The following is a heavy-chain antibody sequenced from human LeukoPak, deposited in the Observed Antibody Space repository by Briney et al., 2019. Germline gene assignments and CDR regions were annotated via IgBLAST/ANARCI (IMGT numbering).Heavy chain of an antibody. Sequence: PGGSLRLSCAASGFTFSSYGMHWVRQAPGKGLEWVAFIRYDGSNKYYADSVKGRFTISRDNSKNTLYLQMNSLRAEDTALYYCAKDIVPTMVRGVTSYYYYYGMDVWGQGTTVTVSS. CDR3: AKDIVPTMVRGVTSYYYYYGMDV. CDR2: IRYDGSNK. CDR1: GFTFSSYG. V-gene: IGHV3-30*02. J-gene: IGHJ6*02. D-gene: IGHD3-10*01.